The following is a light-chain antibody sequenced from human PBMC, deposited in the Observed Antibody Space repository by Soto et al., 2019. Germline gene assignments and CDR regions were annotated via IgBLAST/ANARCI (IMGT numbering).Light chain of an antibody. J-gene: IGLJ1*01. CDR1: SSDVGAYNY. CDR3: CSHAGSYTYV. Sequence: QSALTQPRSVSGSPGQSVTISCTETSSDVGAYNYVSWYQQHPGKAPKVMIYDVTKRPSGVPDRFSGSKSGNTASLTISGLQAEDEADYYCCSHAGSYTYVFGTGTKLTVL. CDR2: DVT. V-gene: IGLV2-11*01.